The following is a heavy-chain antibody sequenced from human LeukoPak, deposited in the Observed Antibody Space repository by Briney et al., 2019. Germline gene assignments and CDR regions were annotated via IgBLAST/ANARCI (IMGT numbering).Heavy chain of an antibody. CDR3: AKVVQTGNSMFDY. Sequence: GGSLRLSCAASGFTFSSFAMSWVRQAPGKGLEWVSGFSETNSGIYYADPVKGRFTISRDNSRNTLYLQMNSLGVEDTAIYFCAKVVQTGNSMFDYWGQGALVTVSS. J-gene: IGHJ4*01. V-gene: IGHV3-23*01. D-gene: IGHD2/OR15-2a*01. CDR1: GFTFSSFA. CDR2: FSETNSGI.